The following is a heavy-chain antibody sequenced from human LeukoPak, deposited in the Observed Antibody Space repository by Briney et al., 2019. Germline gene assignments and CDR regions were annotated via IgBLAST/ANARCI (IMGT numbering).Heavy chain of an antibody. CDR3: AKDSYGSGSYSPDY. Sequence: GGSLRLSCAASGFTFSNAWMSWVRQAPGKGLEWVGRIKSKTDGGTTDYAAPVKGRFTISRDDSKNTLYLQMNSLRAEDTAVYYCAKDSYGSGSYSPDYWGQGTLVTVSS. J-gene: IGHJ4*02. D-gene: IGHD3-10*01. CDR2: IKSKTDGGTT. V-gene: IGHV3-15*01. CDR1: GFTFSNAW.